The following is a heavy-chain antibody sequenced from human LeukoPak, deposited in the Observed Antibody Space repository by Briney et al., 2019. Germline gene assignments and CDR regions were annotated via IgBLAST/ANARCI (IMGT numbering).Heavy chain of an antibody. Sequence: PGGSLRLSCAASGFTFSSYWMSWVRQAPGKGLEWVANIKQDGSAKYYVDSVKGRFTISRDNAKNSLSLQMNSLRAEDTAVYYCARGRYYGSGSFVRGGVSSGAHWFDPWGQGTLVTVSS. CDR3: ARGRYYGSGSFVRGGVSSGAHWFDP. CDR1: GFTFSSYW. CDR2: IKQDGSAK. J-gene: IGHJ5*02. D-gene: IGHD3-10*01. V-gene: IGHV3-7*03.